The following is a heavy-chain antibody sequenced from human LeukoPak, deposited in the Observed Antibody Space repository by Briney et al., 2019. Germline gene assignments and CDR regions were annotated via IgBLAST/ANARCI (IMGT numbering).Heavy chain of an antibody. V-gene: IGHV4-4*07. CDR2: IYTSGST. Sequence: SETLSLTCTVSGDFITAYYWSWIRQPAGKGLEWIGRIYTSGSTNYNPSLKSRVTISVDTSKNQFSLKLSSVTAADTAVYYCARVRGDYGEDSYYYYMDVWGKGTTVTISS. J-gene: IGHJ6*03. CDR1: GDFITAYY. D-gene: IGHD4-17*01. CDR3: ARVRGDYGEDSYYYYMDV.